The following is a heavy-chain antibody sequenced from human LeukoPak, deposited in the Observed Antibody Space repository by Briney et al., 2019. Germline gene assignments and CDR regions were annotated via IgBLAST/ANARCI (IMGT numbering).Heavy chain of an antibody. J-gene: IGHJ4*02. CDR1: GFTFSSYW. D-gene: IGHD6-6*01. V-gene: IGHV3-74*01. CDR2: INTDGSST. Sequence: GGSLRLSCAASGFTFSSYWMHWVRQAPGKGLVWVSRINTDGSSTTYADSVKGRFTISRDNAKNTLYLQMNSLRAEDTAVYYCTRAHQFSSSLETDYWGQGTLVAVSS. CDR3: TRAHQFSSSLETDY.